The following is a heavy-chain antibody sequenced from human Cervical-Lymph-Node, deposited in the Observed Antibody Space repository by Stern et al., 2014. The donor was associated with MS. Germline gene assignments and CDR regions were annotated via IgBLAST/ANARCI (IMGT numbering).Heavy chain of an antibody. J-gene: IGHJ6*02. Sequence: QMQLVQSGGGVVQPGRALRLSCAATGFNFSSYAMQWVRQAPGKGLEWLAVISYDGSKAYYTESVKGRFTVSRDNSKNTLFLQVSSLRPEDTAEYYCARDLVWFGELDWGAMDVWGHGTTVTVSS. CDR1: GFNFSSYA. CDR3: ARDLVWFGELDWGAMDV. D-gene: IGHD3-10*01. CDR2: ISYDGSKA. V-gene: IGHV3-30-3*01.